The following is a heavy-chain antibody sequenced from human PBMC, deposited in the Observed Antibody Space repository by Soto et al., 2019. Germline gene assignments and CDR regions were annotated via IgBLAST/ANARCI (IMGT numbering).Heavy chain of an antibody. V-gene: IGHV4-61*01. CDR1: GGSVSSRSHF. CDR2: IFYSGSN. CDR3: ARYDAESGSNKIDP. D-gene: IGHD5-12*01. J-gene: IGHJ5*02. Sequence: QVQLQESGPGLVKPSETLSVTCTVSGGSVSSRSHFWSWIRQPPGGGLQWIGYIFYSGSNNYNPYHKSRATLSVDTSRNQFSLRLTSVTAADTAFYYCARYDAESGSNKIDPWGQGTLVTVSS.